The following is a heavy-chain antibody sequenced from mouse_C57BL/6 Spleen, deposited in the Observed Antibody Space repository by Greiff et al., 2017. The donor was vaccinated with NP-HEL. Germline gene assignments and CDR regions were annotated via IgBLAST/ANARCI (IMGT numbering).Heavy chain of an antibody. Sequence: EVQLQQSGPVLVKPGASVKMSCKASGYTFTDYYMNWVKQSHGKSLEWIGVINPYNGGTSYNQKFKGKATLTVDKSSSTAYMELNSLTSEDSAVYYCAGTVVATEYAMDYWGQGTSVTVSS. J-gene: IGHJ4*01. V-gene: IGHV1-19*01. CDR1: GYTFTDYY. CDR3: AGTVVATEYAMDY. D-gene: IGHD1-1*01. CDR2: INPYNGGT.